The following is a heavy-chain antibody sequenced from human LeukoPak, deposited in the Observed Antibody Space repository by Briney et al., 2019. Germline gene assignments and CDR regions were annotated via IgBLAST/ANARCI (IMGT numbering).Heavy chain of an antibody. CDR1: EFTFSSFA. Sequence: GGSLRLSCAASEFTFSSFAMSWVRQPPGKGLEWVSTISSSGSTIYYADSVKGRFTISRDNAKNSLYLQMNSLRAEDTAVYYCAELGITMIGGVWGKGTTVTISS. D-gene: IGHD3-10*02. CDR2: ISSSGSTI. V-gene: IGHV3-48*03. J-gene: IGHJ6*04. CDR3: AELGITMIGGV.